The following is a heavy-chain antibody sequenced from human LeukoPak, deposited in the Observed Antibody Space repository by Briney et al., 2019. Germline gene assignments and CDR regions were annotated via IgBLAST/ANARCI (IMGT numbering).Heavy chain of an antibody. CDR2: INLNSGAT. V-gene: IGHV1-2*06. D-gene: IGHD3-10*01. J-gene: IGHJ4*02. CDR1: GYTFTDYY. Sequence: GASVKVSCKTSGYTFTDYYILWVRQAPGQGLEWMGHINLNSGATVFAQRFRGRVTMTWDMSISTAYMDLISLLSDDTAIYYCARYKSGSYNLDSWGQGTLVTVSS. CDR3: ARYKSGSYNLDS.